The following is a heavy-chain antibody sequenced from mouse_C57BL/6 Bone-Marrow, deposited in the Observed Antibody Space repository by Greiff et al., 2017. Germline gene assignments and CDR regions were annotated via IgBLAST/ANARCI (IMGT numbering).Heavy chain of an antibody. CDR3: ARCPDGYDVPYAMDY. J-gene: IGHJ4*01. CDR1: GFTFTDYY. D-gene: IGHD2-2*01. V-gene: IGHV7-3*01. Sequence: EVKLVESGGGLVQPGGSLSLSCAASGFTFTDYYMSWVRQPPGKALEWLGFIRNKANGYTTEYSASVQGRFTISRDNSQSILYLQMNALRAEDSATYYCARCPDGYDVPYAMDYWGQGTSVTVSS. CDR2: IRNKANGYTT.